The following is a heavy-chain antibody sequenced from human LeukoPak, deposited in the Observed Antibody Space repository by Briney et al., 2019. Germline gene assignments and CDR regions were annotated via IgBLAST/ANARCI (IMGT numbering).Heavy chain of an antibody. D-gene: IGHD1-26*01. V-gene: IGHV4-59*01. Sequence: ASETLSLTCTVSGGSISSYYWSLIRQPPGMGLEWIGCIYYSGSTNYNPSLKSRVTMSVDTSKDRFSLRLTSVTAADTAVYYCARTDGGGSYQKSPEFFQHWGQGTLVTVSS. CDR1: GGSISSYY. CDR2: IYYSGST. J-gene: IGHJ1*01. CDR3: ARTDGGGSYQKSPEFFQH.